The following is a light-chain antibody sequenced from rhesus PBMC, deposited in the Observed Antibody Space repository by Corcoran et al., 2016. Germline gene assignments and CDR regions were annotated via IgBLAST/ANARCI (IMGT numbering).Light chain of an antibody. J-gene: IGKJ1*01. V-gene: IGKV3-24*01. Sequence: IVMTQSPATLSLSPGERATLSCRASQSVSSSLAWYHQKPGQHPRLLIYGASSRATGLPDRFSGSGSATYFTLTISSLEPEDVALYYCRQQSNWPRTFGKGTKVEIK. CDR1: QSVSSS. CDR3: RQQSNWPRT. CDR2: GAS.